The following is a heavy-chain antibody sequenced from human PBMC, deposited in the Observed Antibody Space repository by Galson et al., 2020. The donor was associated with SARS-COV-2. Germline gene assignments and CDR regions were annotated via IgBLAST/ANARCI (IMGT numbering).Heavy chain of an antibody. CDR3: ARGTMVRGKDYYYYGMDV. V-gene: IGHV3-13*04. CDR2: IGTAGDT. CDR1: GFTFSSYD. J-gene: IGHJ6*02. Sequence: GGSLRLSCAASGFTFSSYDMHWVRQATGKGLEWVSAIGTAGDTYYPGSVKGRFTISRENAKNSLYLQMNSLRAGDTAVYYCARGTMVRGKDYYYYGMDVWGQGTTVTVSS. D-gene: IGHD3-10*01.